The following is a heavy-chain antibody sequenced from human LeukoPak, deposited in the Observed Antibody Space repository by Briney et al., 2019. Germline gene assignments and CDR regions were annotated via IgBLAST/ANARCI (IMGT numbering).Heavy chain of an antibody. D-gene: IGHD5-12*01. CDR2: ISGSGTI. J-gene: IGHJ6*03. CDR1: GGSIHSY. V-gene: IGHV4-4*07. Sequence: SETLSLTCTVSGGSIHSYWSWIRQPAGKGLEWIGRISGSGTITYNPALQSRLTISVDTSKNQFSLKLSSVTAADTAVYYCARGYVPYYYYYMDVWGKGTTVTVSS. CDR3: ARGYVPYYYYYMDV.